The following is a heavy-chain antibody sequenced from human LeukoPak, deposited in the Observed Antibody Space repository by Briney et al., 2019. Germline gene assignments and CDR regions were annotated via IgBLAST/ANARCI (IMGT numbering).Heavy chain of an antibody. J-gene: IGHJ4*02. Sequence: GGSLRLSCAASGFTFSSYAMHWVRQAPGKGLEWVAVISYDGSNKYYADSVKGRFTISRDSSKNTLYLQMNSLRAEDTAVYYCARESPVYYDILTGYFDYWGQGTLVTVSS. V-gene: IGHV3-30*04. CDR2: ISYDGSNK. D-gene: IGHD3-9*01. CDR3: ARESPVYYDILTGYFDY. CDR1: GFTFSSYA.